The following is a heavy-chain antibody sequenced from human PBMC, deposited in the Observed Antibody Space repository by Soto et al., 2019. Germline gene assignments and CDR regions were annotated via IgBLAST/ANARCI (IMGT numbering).Heavy chain of an antibody. CDR2: IYYSGST. CDR3: ASHHSSSWYFWSGLDP. Sequence: QLQLQESGPGLVKPSETLSLTCTVSGGSISSSSYYWGWIRQPPGKGLEWIGSIYYSGSTYYNPSLKSRVTISIDTYKNQFSLKLSAVTAADTAVYYSASHHSSSWYFWSGLDPWGQGTLVTVSS. J-gene: IGHJ5*02. CDR1: GGSISSSSYY. D-gene: IGHD6-13*01. V-gene: IGHV4-39*01.